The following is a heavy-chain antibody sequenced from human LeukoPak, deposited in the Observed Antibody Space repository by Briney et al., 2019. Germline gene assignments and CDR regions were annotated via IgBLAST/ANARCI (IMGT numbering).Heavy chain of an antibody. V-gene: IGHV3-21*01. Sequence: GGSLRLSCAASGFTFSSYSMNWVRQAPGKGLEWVSSISSSSSYIYYADSVKGRFTISRDNAKNSLYLQMNSLRAEDTAVYYCAREVAGYSSSWYEGGDYWGQGTLVTVSS. CDR1: GFTFSSYS. CDR2: ISSSSSYI. CDR3: AREVAGYSSSWYEGGDY. D-gene: IGHD6-13*01. J-gene: IGHJ4*02.